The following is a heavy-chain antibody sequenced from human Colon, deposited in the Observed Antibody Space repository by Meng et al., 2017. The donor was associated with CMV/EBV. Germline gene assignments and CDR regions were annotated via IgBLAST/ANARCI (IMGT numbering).Heavy chain of an antibody. V-gene: IGHV4-61*01. CDR1: GDSVSSGRYY. Sequence: SGDSVSSGRYYWSWIRQPPGKGLEWIAYIYHTGTTKYNPSLESRVTMSVDTSKNQISLKLTSVTAADTASYYCARGHDILSSMWLDPWGQGTLVTVSS. CDR2: IYHTGTT. J-gene: IGHJ5*02. D-gene: IGHD3-9*01. CDR3: ARGHDILSSMWLDP.